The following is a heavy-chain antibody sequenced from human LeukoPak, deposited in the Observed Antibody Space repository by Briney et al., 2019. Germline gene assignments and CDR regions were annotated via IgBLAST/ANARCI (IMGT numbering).Heavy chain of an antibody. J-gene: IGHJ4*02. Sequence: GGSLRLSCAASRYIFSTYAMHWVRQAPGKGLEWVAVISYDGSDTYYADSVKGRFTISRDNSKNTLYLQMDSLRAEDTAVYYCARDGMAISTDFDYWGQGTLVTVSS. D-gene: IGHD5-24*01. CDR1: RYIFSTYA. CDR3: ARDGMAISTDFDY. CDR2: ISYDGSDT. V-gene: IGHV3-30*04.